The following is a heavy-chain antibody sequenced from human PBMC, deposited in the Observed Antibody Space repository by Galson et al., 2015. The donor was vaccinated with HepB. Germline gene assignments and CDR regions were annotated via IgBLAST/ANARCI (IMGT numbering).Heavy chain of an antibody. CDR1: GGTFSTYA. V-gene: IGHV1-69*13. CDR3: ARTRTLLYAFDM. D-gene: IGHD2-2*01. J-gene: IGHJ3*02. Sequence: SVKVSCKASGGTFSTYAISWVRQAPGQGLEWMGGIIPIFGTANYTQRFQGRVTITADESATTAYMELSSLRSEDTAIYYCARTRTLLYAFDMWGQGTMVTVSS. CDR2: IIPIFGTA.